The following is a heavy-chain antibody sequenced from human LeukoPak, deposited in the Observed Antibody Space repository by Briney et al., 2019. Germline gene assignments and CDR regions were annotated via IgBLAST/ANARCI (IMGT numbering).Heavy chain of an antibody. CDR3: ARAPPPARPLYYYYGMDV. CDR1: GGSISSYY. V-gene: IGHV4-59*12. J-gene: IGHJ6*02. Sequence: SETLSLTCTVYGGSISSYYWSWVRQPPGKGLEWIGYIYYSGSTYYNPSLKSRVTISVDTSKNQFSLKLSSVTAADTAVYYCARAPPPARPLYYYYGMDVWGQGTTVTVSS. D-gene: IGHD2-2*01. CDR2: IYYSGST.